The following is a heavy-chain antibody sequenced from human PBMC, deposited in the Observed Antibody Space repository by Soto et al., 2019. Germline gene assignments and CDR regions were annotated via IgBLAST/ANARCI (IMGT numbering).Heavy chain of an antibody. CDR1: GYSFTSYW. CDR3: ESEGNFAARRGAFDI. V-gene: IGHV5-10-1*01. D-gene: IGHD6-6*01. CDR2: IDPSDSYT. Sequence: PXESLTMSFRGSGYSFTSYWISLVRQMPGKGLEWMGRIDPSDSYTNYSPSFQGHVTISADKSISTAYLQWSSLKASDTAMYYCESEGNFAARRGAFDIWGQGTTVTV. J-gene: IGHJ3*02.